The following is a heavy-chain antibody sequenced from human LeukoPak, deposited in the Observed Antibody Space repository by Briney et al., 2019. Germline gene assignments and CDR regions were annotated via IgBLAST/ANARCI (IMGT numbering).Heavy chain of an antibody. V-gene: IGHV3-23*01. J-gene: IGHJ4*02. CDR1: GFTFASYA. Sequence: GGSLRLSCAASGFTFASYAMSWVRQAPGKGLEWVSGISGSGGSTYYADSVKGRFTISRDNSKNTVYLQMSGLRADDTAVYYCAKDHGRWGQGTVVTVSS. CDR2: ISGSGGST. CDR3: AKDHGR.